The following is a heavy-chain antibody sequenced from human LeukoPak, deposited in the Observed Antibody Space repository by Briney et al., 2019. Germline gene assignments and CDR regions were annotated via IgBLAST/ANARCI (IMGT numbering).Heavy chain of an antibody. V-gene: IGHV1-69*06. D-gene: IGHD3-10*01. CDR1: GGTFSSYA. CDR2: IIPIFGTA. J-gene: IGHJ4*02. Sequence: SVKVSCKASGGTFSSYAISWVRQAPGQGLEWMGGIIPIFGTANYAQKFQGRVTITADKSTSTAYMELSSLRSEDTAVYYCARDATLLWFGETLGGNFDYWGQGTLVTVSS. CDR3: ARDATLLWFGETLGGNFDY.